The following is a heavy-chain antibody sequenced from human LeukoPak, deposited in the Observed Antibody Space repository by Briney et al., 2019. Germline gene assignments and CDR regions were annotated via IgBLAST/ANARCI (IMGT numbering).Heavy chain of an antibody. D-gene: IGHD3-22*01. J-gene: IGHJ4*02. Sequence: GGSLRLSCAASRFTFSSYGMSWVRQAPGKGLEWVSAISGSGGSTYYADSVKGRFTISRDNSKNTLYLQMNSLRAEDTAVYYCARDRGDYYDSSGYSPFDYWGQGTLVTVSS. CDR3: ARDRGDYYDSSGYSPFDY. V-gene: IGHV3-23*01. CDR1: RFTFSSYG. CDR2: ISGSGGST.